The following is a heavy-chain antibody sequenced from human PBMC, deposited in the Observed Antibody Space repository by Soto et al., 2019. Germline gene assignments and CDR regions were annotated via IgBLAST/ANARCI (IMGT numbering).Heavy chain of an antibody. J-gene: IGHJ6*02. CDR3: AASCVGCGGFNYYGMDV. CDR1: GDSISSGGYY. CDR2: IYYSGST. Sequence: QVQLQESGPGLVKPSQTLSLTCTVSGDSISSGGYYWSWIRQHPGRGLEWIGYIYYSGSTYYNPFLKSPVTISVDTSKNQFSLKLTSVTAADTAVYYCAASCVGCGGFNYYGMDVWGQGTTVTVSS. D-gene: IGHD2-21*01. V-gene: IGHV4-31*01.